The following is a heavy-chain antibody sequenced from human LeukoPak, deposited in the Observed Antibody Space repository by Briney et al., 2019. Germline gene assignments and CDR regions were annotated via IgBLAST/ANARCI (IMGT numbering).Heavy chain of an antibody. Sequence: ASVKVSCKASGYTFTSYYMHWVRQAPGQGLEWMGIINPSGGSTSYAQKFQGRVTMTRDMSTSTDYMELSSLRSEDTAVYYCAKEQMATIAFDYWGQGTLVTVSS. V-gene: IGHV1-46*01. CDR3: AKEQMATIAFDY. CDR1: GYTFTSYY. D-gene: IGHD5-24*01. CDR2: INPSGGST. J-gene: IGHJ4*02.